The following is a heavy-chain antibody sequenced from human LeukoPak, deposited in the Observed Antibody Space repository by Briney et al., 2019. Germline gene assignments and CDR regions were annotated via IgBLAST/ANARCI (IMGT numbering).Heavy chain of an antibody. CDR3: TRDFLHVYYYDSSGYVRGAFDI. D-gene: IGHD3-22*01. Sequence: AASVKVSCKASGYTFTGYYMHWVRQAPGQGLEWMGWINPNSGGTNFAQKFQGRVTMTRDTSISTVYMELSRLRSDDTAVYYCTRDFLHVYYYDSSGYVRGAFDIWGQGTMVTVSS. CDR1: GYTFTGYY. J-gene: IGHJ3*02. CDR2: INPNSGGT. V-gene: IGHV1-2*02.